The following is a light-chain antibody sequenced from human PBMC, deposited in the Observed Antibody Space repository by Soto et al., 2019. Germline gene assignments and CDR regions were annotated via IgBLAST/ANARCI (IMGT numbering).Light chain of an antibody. CDR3: HFYDSRTLV. Sequence: NFMLTQPHSVSESPGKTVTISCTRSSGSIASNYVQWYQQRPGSSPTTVIYEDNQRPSGVPDRFSGSIDSSSNSASLTISGLKTEEEADYFCHFYDSRTLVLAGGTKQT. CDR1: SGSIASNY. CDR2: EDN. V-gene: IGLV6-57*01. J-gene: IGLJ2*01.